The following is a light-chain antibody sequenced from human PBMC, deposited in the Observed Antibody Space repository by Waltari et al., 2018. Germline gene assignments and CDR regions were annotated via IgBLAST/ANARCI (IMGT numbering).Light chain of an antibody. CDR1: QSVASSY. CDR3: QQYATSPRT. V-gene: IGKV3-20*01. J-gene: IGKJ1*01. Sequence: EIVLTQSPGTVSLSPGEGATLSCRARQSVASSYVAWYQQKPGQAPRLLIYGGSGRGTGSPDRFSGSWSETDFSLTISRVRPEDSAVYYCQQYATSPRTFGQGTKVEIK. CDR2: GGS.